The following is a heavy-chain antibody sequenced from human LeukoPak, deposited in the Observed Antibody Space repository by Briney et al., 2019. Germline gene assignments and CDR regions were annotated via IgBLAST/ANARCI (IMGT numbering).Heavy chain of an antibody. V-gene: IGHV3-48*02. D-gene: IGHD3-9*01. CDR1: GFSFSRHS. Sequence: PGGSLRLSCTGFGFSFSRHSMNWVRQAPGKGLEWVSYISTSSRTIYYADYVKGQFTISRDNAKNSLYLHMNSLRDEDTAVYYCARDTEHLYFVFDHWGQGTLVTVSS. CDR3: ARDTEHLYFVFDH. CDR2: ISTSSRTI. J-gene: IGHJ4*02.